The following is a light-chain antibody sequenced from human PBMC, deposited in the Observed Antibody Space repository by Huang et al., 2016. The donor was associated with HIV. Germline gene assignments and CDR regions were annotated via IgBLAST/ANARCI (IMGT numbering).Light chain of an antibody. J-gene: IGKJ1*01. CDR2: LGS. CDR3: MQVLQTPRT. V-gene: IGKV2-28*01. Sequence: DIVMTQSPLSLPVTPGEPASISCGSSQSLLHSNGYNYLDWYLQKPGQSPQLLIYLGSNRAAGVPDRFSGGGSGTYFTLKISRVEAEDVGVYYCMQVLQTPRTFGQGTKVEIK. CDR1: QSLLHSNGYNY.